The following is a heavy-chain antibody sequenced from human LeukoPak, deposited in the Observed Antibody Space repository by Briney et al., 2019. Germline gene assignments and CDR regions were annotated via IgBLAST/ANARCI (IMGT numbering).Heavy chain of an antibody. CDR2: ISSSGSTI. Sequence: GGSLRLSCAASGFTFSSYEMNWVRQAPGKGLEWISYISSSGSTIYYADSVKGRFTISRDSAKNSLYLQMNDLRAEDTGVYFCARDARSHCGTDACYGPYFDYWGQGSLVTVS. D-gene: IGHD2-2*01. CDR1: GFTFSSYE. V-gene: IGHV3-48*03. J-gene: IGHJ4*02. CDR3: ARDARSHCGTDACYGPYFDY.